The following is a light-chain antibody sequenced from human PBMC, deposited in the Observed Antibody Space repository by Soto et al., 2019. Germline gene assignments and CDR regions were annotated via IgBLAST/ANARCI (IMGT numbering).Light chain of an antibody. J-gene: IGKJ2*01. CDR3: MQGTQRPYT. CDR2: KIS. Sequence: DIVMTQTPLSSPVTLGQPASISCRSSHSLVHSDGNTYLTGLQQRPGQPPRLLIYKISKRFSGVPDRFSGSGAETDFTLKITRVEAEDVGVYYCMQGTQRPYTFGQGTKLEI. CDR1: HSLVHSDGNTY. V-gene: IGKV2-24*01.